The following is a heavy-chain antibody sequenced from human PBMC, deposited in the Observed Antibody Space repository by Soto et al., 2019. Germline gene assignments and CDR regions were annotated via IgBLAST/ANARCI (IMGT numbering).Heavy chain of an antibody. V-gene: IGHV4-4*02. CDR3: AGGTDYRWVL. CDR1: GDSMTKNYR. J-gene: IGHJ6*02. CDR2: IHHSGST. D-gene: IGHD4-4*01. Sequence: PSETLSLTCTVSGDSMTKNYRSWSMTNYYYWSWVRQPPGKGLEWIGEIHHSGSTNYNPSLRSRVTMSVDTSKNQFSLKLNSLTAADAAVYYCAGGTDYRWVLWGQGTTVTVSS.